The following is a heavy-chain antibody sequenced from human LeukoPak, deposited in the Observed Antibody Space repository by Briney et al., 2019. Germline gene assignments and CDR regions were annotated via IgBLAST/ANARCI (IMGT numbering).Heavy chain of an antibody. CDR2: ISWNSGAI. CDR3: AKGRGGSYYEADY. D-gene: IGHD1-26*01. V-gene: IGHV3-9*01. J-gene: IGHJ4*02. Sequence: PGGSLRLSCVVSGFTFDNYAMHWVRQAPGKGLEWVSGISWNSGAIGYADSVQGRFTISRDNAKNSLYLQMSSLTPEDTALYYCAKGRGGSYYEADYWGRGTLVTVSS. CDR1: GFTFDNYA.